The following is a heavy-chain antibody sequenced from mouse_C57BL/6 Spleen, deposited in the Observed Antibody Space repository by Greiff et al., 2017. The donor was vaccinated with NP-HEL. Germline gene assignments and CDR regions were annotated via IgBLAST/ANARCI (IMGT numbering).Heavy chain of an antibody. CDR2: IDPSDSYT. CDR1: GYTFTSYW. D-gene: IGHD2-3*01. Sequence: QVQLQQPGAELVRPGTSVKLSCKASGYTFTSYWMHWVKQRPGQGLEWIGAIDPSDSYTNYNQKFKGKATLTVDTSSSTAYMQLSSLTSEDSAVYYCAVTTPYYYAMDYWGQGTSVTVSS. CDR3: AVTTPYYYAMDY. J-gene: IGHJ4*01. V-gene: IGHV1-59*01.